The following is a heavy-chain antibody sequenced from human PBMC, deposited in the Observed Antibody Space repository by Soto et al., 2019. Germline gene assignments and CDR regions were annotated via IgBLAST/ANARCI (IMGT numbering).Heavy chain of an antibody. D-gene: IGHD4-4*01. CDR2: INHSGST. CDR1: GGSFSGYY. V-gene: IGHV4-34*01. Sequence: SETLSLTCAVYGGSFSGYYWSRIRQPPGKGLEWIGEINHSGSTNYNPSLKSRVTISVDTSKNQFSLKLSSVTAADTAVYYCARASNYYYYYGMDVWGQGTTVTVSS. J-gene: IGHJ6*02. CDR3: ARASNYYYYYGMDV.